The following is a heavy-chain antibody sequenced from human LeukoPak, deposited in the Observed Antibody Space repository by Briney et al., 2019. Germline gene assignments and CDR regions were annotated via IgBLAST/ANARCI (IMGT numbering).Heavy chain of an antibody. J-gene: IGHJ4*02. Sequence: GGSLRLSCAAPGFTFSSYAMSWVRQAPGKGLEWVSAFSGGGGSTYYADSVKGRFTISRDNSKNTLYLQMNSLRAEDTAVYYCAKSVDIVATILDYWGQGTLVTVSS. CDR1: GFTFSSYA. CDR3: AKSVDIVATILDY. D-gene: IGHD5-12*01. CDR2: FSGGGGST. V-gene: IGHV3-23*01.